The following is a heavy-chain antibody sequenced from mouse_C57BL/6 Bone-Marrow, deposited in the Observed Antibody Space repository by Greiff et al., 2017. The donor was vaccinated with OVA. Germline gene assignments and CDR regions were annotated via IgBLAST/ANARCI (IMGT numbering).Heavy chain of an antibody. V-gene: IGHV3-5*01. CDR1: GISITTGNYR. CDR3: ARERGYDFYYWYFDV. CDR2: IYYSGTI. J-gene: IGHJ1*03. D-gene: IGHD2-4*01. Sequence: ESGPGLVKPSQTVFLTCTVTGISITTGNYRWSWIRQFPGNKLEWIGYIYYSGTITYNPSLTSRTTITRDTPKNQFFLEMNSLTAEDTATYYWARERGYDFYYWYFDVWGTGTTVTVSS.